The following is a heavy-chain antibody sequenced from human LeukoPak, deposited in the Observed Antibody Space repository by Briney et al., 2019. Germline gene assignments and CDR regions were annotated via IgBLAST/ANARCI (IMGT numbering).Heavy chain of an antibody. CDR1: GGSISSYY. D-gene: IGHD5-18*01. CDR3: ARDGRGLRYSYGYEFYWFDP. V-gene: IGHV4-4*07. J-gene: IGHJ5*02. CDR2: IYTSGST. Sequence: SETLSPTCTVSGGSISSYYWSWIRQPAGKGLEWIGRIYTSGSTNYNPSLKSRVTMSVDTSKNQFSLKLSSVTAADTAVYYCARDGRGLRYSYGYEFYWFDPWGQGTLVTVSS.